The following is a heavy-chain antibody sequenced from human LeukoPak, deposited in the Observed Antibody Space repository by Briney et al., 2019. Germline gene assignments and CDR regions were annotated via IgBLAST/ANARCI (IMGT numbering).Heavy chain of an antibody. Sequence: ASVKVSCKASGYTFIGYYIHWVRQAPGQGLEWMGWINPNSGVTYYAQKFQGRVTMTRDTSISTAYMELSRLRSDDTAIYYCARDSESPGAVDYWGQGTLVTVSS. CDR3: ARDSESPGAVDY. V-gene: IGHV1-2*02. J-gene: IGHJ4*02. CDR1: GYTFIGYY. CDR2: INPNSGVT. D-gene: IGHD6-19*01.